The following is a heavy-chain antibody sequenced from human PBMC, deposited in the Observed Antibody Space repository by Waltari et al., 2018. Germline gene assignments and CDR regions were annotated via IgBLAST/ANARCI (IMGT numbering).Heavy chain of an antibody. J-gene: IGHJ3*02. D-gene: IGHD3-10*01. CDR3: AREDLGRGVHAFDI. CDR1: GYRFTAHY. CDR2: INPNSGGT. V-gene: IGHV1-2*02. Sequence: VQLAQSGAEVKKPGASLKVSCKASGYRFTAHYKPWLPQTPGQGLEWMGWINPNSGGTNYAQKFQGRVTMTRDTSISTAYMELSRLRSDDTAVYYCAREDLGRGVHAFDIWGQGTMVTVSS.